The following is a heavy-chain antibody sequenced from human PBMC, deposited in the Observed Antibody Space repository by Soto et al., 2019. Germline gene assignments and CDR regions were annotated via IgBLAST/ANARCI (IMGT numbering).Heavy chain of an antibody. CDR2: SKSDGSST. Sequence: EVQLVESGGGSVQPGGSLRLSCAASGFTFSGQWMHWVRQAPGKGLVWVSRSKSDGSSTSYADSVKGRFTVSGDNAKNKLYLQMNALRIEDPAVYYCARSDWFDPWGQGTLVTVSS. J-gene: IGHJ5*02. CDR3: ARSDWFDP. V-gene: IGHV3-74*01. CDR1: GFTFSGQW.